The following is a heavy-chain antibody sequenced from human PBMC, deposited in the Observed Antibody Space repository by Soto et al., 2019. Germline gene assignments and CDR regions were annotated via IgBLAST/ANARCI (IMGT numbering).Heavy chain of an antibody. V-gene: IGHV1-46*01. Sequence: QVQLVQSGAEVKKPGASVKVSCKASGYTFTSYYMHWVRQAPGQGLEWMGIINPSGGSTSYAQKFQGRVTMTRDTSTSTVYMELSSLRSEDTAAYYCAVSGIAAAGSGGMDVWGQGTTVTVSS. CDR3: AVSGIAAAGSGGMDV. D-gene: IGHD6-13*01. CDR2: INPSGGST. CDR1: GYTFTSYY. J-gene: IGHJ6*02.